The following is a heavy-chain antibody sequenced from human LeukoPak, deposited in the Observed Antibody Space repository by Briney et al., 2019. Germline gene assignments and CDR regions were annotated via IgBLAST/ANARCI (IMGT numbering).Heavy chain of an antibody. V-gene: IGHV1-2*02. J-gene: IGHJ5*02. CDR2: INPNSGGT. Sequence: AASVKVSCKPSGYTFTGYYMHWVRPAPGQGLEWMGWINPNSGGTNYAQKFQGRVTMTRDTSISTAYMELSRLRSDDTAVYYCASMVAAAGSNWFDPWGQGTLVTVSS. CDR3: ASMVAAAGSNWFDP. D-gene: IGHD6-13*01. CDR1: GYTFTGYY.